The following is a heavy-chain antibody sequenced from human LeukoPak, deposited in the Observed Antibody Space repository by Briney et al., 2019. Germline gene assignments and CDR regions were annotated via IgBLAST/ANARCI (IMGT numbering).Heavy chain of an antibody. V-gene: IGHV4-34*01. CDR2: INHSGST. J-gene: IGHJ4*02. Sequence: SETLSLTCAVYGGSFSGYYWSWIRQPPGKGLEWIGEINHSGSTNYNPSLKSRATISVDTSKNQFSLKLSSVTAADTAVYYCARNVSYSFDYWGQGTLVTVSS. D-gene: IGHD1-1*01. CDR3: ARNVSYSFDY. CDR1: GGSFSGYY.